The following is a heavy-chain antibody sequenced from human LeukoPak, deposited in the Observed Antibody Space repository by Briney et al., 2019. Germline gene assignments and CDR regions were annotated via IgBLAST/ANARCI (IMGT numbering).Heavy chain of an antibody. CDR1: GFTFSYHW. V-gene: IGHV3-33*08. CDR2: IWYDGSNK. D-gene: IGHD1-26*01. CDR3: ARGPRIGATIGIFDY. Sequence: GGSLRLSCAASGFTFSYHWMTWVRQAPGKGLEWVAVIWYDGSNKYYADSVKGRFTISRDNSKNTLYLQMNSLRAEDTAVYYCARGPRIGATIGIFDYWGQGTLVTVSS. J-gene: IGHJ4*02.